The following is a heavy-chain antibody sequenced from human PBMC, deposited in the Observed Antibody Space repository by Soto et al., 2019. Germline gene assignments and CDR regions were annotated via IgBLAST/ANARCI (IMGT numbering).Heavy chain of an antibody. CDR3: ARGRVDDFWSGYYTDYYYGMDV. CDR2: ISYDGSNK. CDR1: GFTFSSYA. J-gene: IGHJ6*02. D-gene: IGHD3-3*01. Sequence: GGSLRLSCAASGFTFSSYAMHWVRQAPGKGLEWVAVISYDGSNKYYADSVKGRFTISRDNSKNTLYLQMNSLRAEDTAVYYCARGRVDDFWSGYYTDYYYGMDVWGQGTTVTVSS. V-gene: IGHV3-30-3*01.